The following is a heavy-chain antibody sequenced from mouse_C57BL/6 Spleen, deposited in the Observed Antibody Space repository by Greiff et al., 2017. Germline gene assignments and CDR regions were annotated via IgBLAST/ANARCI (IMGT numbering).Heavy chain of an antibody. CDR2: IYPGSGST. D-gene: IGHD1-3*01. CDR1: GYTFTSYW. J-gene: IGHJ4*01. Sequence: QVQLQQPGAELVKPGASVKLSCKASGYTFTSYWITWVKQRPGQGLEWIGDIYPGSGSTNYNEKFKSKATLTVDTSSSTAYMQLSSLTSEDSAVYYCARRGKGNAMDYWGQGTSVTVSS. V-gene: IGHV1-55*01. CDR3: ARRGKGNAMDY.